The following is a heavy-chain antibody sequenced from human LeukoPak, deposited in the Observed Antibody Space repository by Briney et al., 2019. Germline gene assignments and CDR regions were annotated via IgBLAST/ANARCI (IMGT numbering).Heavy chain of an antibody. J-gene: IGHJ6*03. CDR2: INHSGST. CDR1: GGSFSGYY. V-gene: IGHV4-34*01. Sequence: SETLSLTCAVYGGSFSGYYWSWIRQPPGKGLEWIGEINHSGSTNYNPSLKSRVTISVDTSKNQFSLKLSSVTAADTAVYYCARGRGYYYMDVWGKGTTVTDSS. CDR3: ARGRGYYYMDV.